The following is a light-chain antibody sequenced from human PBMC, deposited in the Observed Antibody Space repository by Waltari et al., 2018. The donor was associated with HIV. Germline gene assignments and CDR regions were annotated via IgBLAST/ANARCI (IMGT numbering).Light chain of an antibody. CDR2: DAS. Sequence: EIVLTQSPATLSLSPGERATIPCRASQSVRSSLAWYQRKPGQAPRLLIYDASKRASGIPARFSGSGFGTDFTLTISSLEPEDFALYYCHQWSNWPLTFGPGTKVDMK. CDR3: HQWSNWPLT. J-gene: IGKJ3*01. V-gene: IGKV3-11*01. CDR1: QSVRSS.